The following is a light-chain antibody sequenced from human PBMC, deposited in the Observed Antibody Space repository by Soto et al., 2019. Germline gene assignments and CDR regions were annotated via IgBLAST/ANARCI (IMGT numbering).Light chain of an antibody. CDR2: GAS. Sequence: EIVLTQSPGTLSLSPGDRATLSCRASQSLSSSYLAWYQQRPGQAPRLLIYGASSRATGIPDRFSGSRSGTDFTLTISRLEREDFVFYYCRQSGSWYTFGQGTKLEIK. CDR3: RQSGSWYT. V-gene: IGKV3-20*01. CDR1: QSLSSSY. J-gene: IGKJ2*01.